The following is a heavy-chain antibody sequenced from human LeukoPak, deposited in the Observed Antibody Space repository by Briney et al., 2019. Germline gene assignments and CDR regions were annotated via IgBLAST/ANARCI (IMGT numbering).Heavy chain of an antibody. CDR3: ARTRRFLEWLLTPVYYYCCMVV. CDR1: GGSISSGGYY. J-gene: IGHJ6*02. D-gene: IGHD3-3*01. Sequence: SGSLSLTCTVSGGSISSGGYYWSWIRQHPGKGLAWIGYIYYSGSTYYNPSLKSRVTISVGTSKNQFSLKLSSLMTAGPGVYYCARTRRFLEWLLTPVYYYCCMVVWGQGTTVTVPS. CDR2: IYYSGST. V-gene: IGHV4-31*03.